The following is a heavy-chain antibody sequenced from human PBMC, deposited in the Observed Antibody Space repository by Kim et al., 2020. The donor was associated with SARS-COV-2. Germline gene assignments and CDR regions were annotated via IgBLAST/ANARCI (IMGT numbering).Heavy chain of an antibody. CDR3: VRGRNSAFDI. J-gene: IGHJ3*02. V-gene: IGHV6-1*01. D-gene: IGHD4-4*01. Sequence: YAESVKGRININSDTSKNQFSLQLKSVTLEDTAMYYCVRGRNSAFDIWGQGTMVTVSS.